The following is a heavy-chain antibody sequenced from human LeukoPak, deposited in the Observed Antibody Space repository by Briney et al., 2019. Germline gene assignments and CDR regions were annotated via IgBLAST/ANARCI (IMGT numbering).Heavy chain of an antibody. J-gene: IGHJ5*02. CDR2: IYYSGST. CDR3: VRGPYGASISKWFDP. V-gene: IGHV4-59*01. D-gene: IGHD4/OR15-4a*01. CDR1: GGSLSSYY. Sequence: SETLSLTCTVSGGSLSSYYWSWIRQPPGKGLECIGYIYYSGSTNYNPSLKSRVTISVDTSKNQFSLKLSSVTAADTAVYYCVRGPYGASISKWFDPWGQGTQVIVSP.